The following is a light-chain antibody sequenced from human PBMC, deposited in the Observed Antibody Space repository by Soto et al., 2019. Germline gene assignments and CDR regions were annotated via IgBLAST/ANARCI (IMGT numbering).Light chain of an antibody. V-gene: IGLV2-14*03. CDR2: DVG. J-gene: IGLJ2*01. CDR1: TRDIGGYNY. CDR3: SSYGASSTL. Sequence: QSALTQPASVSGSPGQSITISCTGSTRDIGGYNYVSWYQQHPGKAPKLLIYDVGYRPSGISDRFSGSKSGNTASLTISGLQPEDEADYYCSSYGASSTLFGGGTQLTVL.